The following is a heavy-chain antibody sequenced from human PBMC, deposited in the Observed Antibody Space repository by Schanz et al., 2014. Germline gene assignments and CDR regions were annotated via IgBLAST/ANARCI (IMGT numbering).Heavy chain of an antibody. D-gene: IGHD3-10*01. CDR2: ISGSGAGT. V-gene: IGHV3-23*04. Sequence: EVQLVESGGGLVQPGGSLRLSCAASGFIFSNFAMEWVRQAPGKGLEWVSAISGSGAGTYYADSVKGRFTISRDNAKSSVYLQMNSLRAEDTAVYYCARSGVDVWGQGTTVTVSS. J-gene: IGHJ6*02. CDR1: GFIFSNFA. CDR3: ARSGVDV.